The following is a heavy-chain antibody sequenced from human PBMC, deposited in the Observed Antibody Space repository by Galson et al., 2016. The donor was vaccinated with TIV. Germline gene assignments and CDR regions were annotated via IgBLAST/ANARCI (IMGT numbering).Heavy chain of an antibody. Sequence: TLSLTCNVSGVSVSRGGYYWSWIRQHPGRGLEWIGYIFHSGNTFYNPSLKSRVTISVDTSKNRFSLKLSSVTAADTAVYYCAAGGFCSNTDCYYGGFDSWGQGTLVTVSS. CDR3: AAGGFCSNTDCYYGGFDS. V-gene: IGHV4-31*03. CDR1: GVSVSRGGYY. D-gene: IGHD2-21*02. CDR2: IFHSGNT. J-gene: IGHJ4*02.